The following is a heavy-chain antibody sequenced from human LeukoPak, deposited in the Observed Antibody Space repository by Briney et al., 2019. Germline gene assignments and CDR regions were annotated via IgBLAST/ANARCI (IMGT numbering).Heavy chain of an antibody. CDR1: GFTFNSYA. CDR3: ARGLYGDHLRGHSAAFYYFDY. V-gene: IGHV3-23*01. D-gene: IGHD4-17*01. J-gene: IGHJ4*02. Sequence: GGFLRRSCAAPGFTFNSYAMSWVPQAPEKGLECVATISGSGGGKYYADSVKGRFTISRDNAKNSLYLQTNSLRDEDTAVYYCARGLYGDHLRGHSAAFYYFDYWGQGTLVTVSP. CDR2: ISGSGGGK.